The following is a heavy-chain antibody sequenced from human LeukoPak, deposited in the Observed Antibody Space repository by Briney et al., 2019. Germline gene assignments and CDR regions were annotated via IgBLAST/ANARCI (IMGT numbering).Heavy chain of an antibody. Sequence: SETLSLTCAVYGGSFSGYYWSWIRQPPGKGLEWIGEINHSGSTNYNPSLKSRVTISVDTFKNQFSLKLSSVTAADTAVYYCARVKVRGVRFYYWGQGTLVTVSS. CDR3: ARVKVRGVRFYY. CDR1: GGSFSGYY. V-gene: IGHV4-34*01. CDR2: INHSGST. J-gene: IGHJ4*02. D-gene: IGHD3-10*01.